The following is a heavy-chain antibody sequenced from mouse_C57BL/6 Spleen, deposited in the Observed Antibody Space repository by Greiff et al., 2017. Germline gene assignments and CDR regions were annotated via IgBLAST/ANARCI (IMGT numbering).Heavy chain of an antibody. CDR1: GFNIKDDY. CDR3: TTPLYYGNRYAMDY. D-gene: IGHD2-1*01. J-gene: IGHJ4*01. CDR2: IDPENGDT. Sequence: EVQLQESGAELVRPGASVKLSCTASGFNIKDDYMHWVKQRPEQGLEWIGWIDPENGDTEYASKFQGKATITADTSSNTAYLQLSSLTSEDTAVYYCTTPLYYGNRYAMDYWGQGTSVTVSS. V-gene: IGHV14-4*01.